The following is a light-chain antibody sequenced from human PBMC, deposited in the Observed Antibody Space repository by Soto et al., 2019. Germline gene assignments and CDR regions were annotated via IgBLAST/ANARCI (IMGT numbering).Light chain of an antibody. CDR3: KAYAGSNTYV. CDR2: EVV. J-gene: IGLJ1*01. CDR1: KNDIGVYDF. V-gene: IGLV2-8*01. Sequence: VLTQPPSASGSPGQSVTISCTGTKNDIGVYDFVSWYQHHPGKAPRLIIYEVVQRPSGVPDRFSGSKSGNTASLTVSGLQAADAAAYFCKAYAGSNTYVFGSGTKVTV.